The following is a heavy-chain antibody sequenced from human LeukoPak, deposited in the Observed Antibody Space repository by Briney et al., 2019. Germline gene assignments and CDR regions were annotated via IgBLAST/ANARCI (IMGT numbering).Heavy chain of an antibody. Sequence: ASVKDSCKASGYTFTSYGSSWVRQAPGQGLEWMGWISDYNGNTNYAQKLQGRVTMTTDTSTSTASMELRSLRSNDTAGYYCAKCGFCGSSWLLGYFDHWGQGTLVTVSS. V-gene: IGHV1-18*01. CDR1: GYTFTSYG. D-gene: IGHD1-26*01. CDR2: ISDYNGNT. J-gene: IGHJ4*02. CDR3: AKCGFCGSSWLLGYFDH.